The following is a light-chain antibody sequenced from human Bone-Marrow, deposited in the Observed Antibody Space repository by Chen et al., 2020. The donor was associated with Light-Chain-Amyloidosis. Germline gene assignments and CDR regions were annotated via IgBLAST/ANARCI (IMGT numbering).Light chain of an antibody. CDR2: EVT. J-gene: IGLJ1*01. V-gene: IGLV2-14*01. CDR1: SSDVGGYNY. CDR3: SSYTSTFPYV. Sequence: HSALTQPAAVSGSPVQSITISSTRTSSDVGGYNYVSWYQQHPGKAPKVMIYEVTNRPSGVSNRFSGSKSGNTASLTISGLQAEDEADYYCSSYTSTFPYVFGTGTRLTVL.